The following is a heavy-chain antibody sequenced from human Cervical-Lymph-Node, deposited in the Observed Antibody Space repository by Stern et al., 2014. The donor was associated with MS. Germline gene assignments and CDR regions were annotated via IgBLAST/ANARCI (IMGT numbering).Heavy chain of an antibody. CDR1: GGTFSSSYA. D-gene: IGHD2-15*01. CDR2: TTTILGLP. Sequence: QLVQSGAEVKKPGSSVNVSCKASGGTFSSSYAITWMRPAPGQGLEWMGRTTTILGLPYFAQKFQGRVTITADTSTSTAYMGLSSLRSEDTAVYYCARGAVSNRAAATLHNLFDSWGQGTLVTVSS. V-gene: IGHV1-69*09. CDR3: ARGAVSNRAAATLHNLFDS. J-gene: IGHJ5*01.